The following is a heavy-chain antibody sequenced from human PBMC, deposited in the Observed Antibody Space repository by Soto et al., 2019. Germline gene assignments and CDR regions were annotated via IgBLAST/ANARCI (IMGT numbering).Heavy chain of an antibody. V-gene: IGHV4-4*07. Sequence: SDTLSLTCTVSGGSISSYYWSWSRQPAGKGLEWIGRIYTSGSTNSNPSLKSRVTMSVDTSKNQFSLKLSSVTAADTAVYYCARVWLDDFWSGSGYYYYYGMDVWGQGTTVT. J-gene: IGHJ6*02. D-gene: IGHD3-3*01. CDR2: IYTSGST. CDR1: GGSISSYY. CDR3: ARVWLDDFWSGSGYYYYYGMDV.